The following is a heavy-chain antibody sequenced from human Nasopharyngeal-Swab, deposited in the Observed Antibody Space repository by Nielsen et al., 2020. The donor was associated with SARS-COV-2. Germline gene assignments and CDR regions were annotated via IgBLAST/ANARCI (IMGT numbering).Heavy chain of an antibody. CDR1: GFTFSSYG. CDR3: AREDPIAVAGNLDY. V-gene: IGHV3-30*19. J-gene: IGHJ4*02. D-gene: IGHD6-19*01. Sequence: GGSLRLSCAASGFTFSSYGMHWVRQAPGKGLEWVAAIWYDGSNKYYADSVKGRFTISRDNSKNTLYLQMNSLRAEDTAVYYCAREDPIAVAGNLDYWGQGTLVTVSS. CDR2: IWYDGSNK.